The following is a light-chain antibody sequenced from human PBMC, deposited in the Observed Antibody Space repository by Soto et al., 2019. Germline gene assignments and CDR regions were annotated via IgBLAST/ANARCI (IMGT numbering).Light chain of an antibody. CDR2: SAS. V-gene: IGKV1-9*01. J-gene: IGKJ4*01. Sequence: DIQLTQSPSFLSAFVGDTVTITCRASQAMSTYLAWYQQKPGKVPKLLIRSASTLQSGVPPRFSGGGSGTEFTLTISTLQPDDSGIYYCQQLNGYQLAFGGGTNVXIK. CDR1: QAMSTY. CDR3: QQLNGYQLA.